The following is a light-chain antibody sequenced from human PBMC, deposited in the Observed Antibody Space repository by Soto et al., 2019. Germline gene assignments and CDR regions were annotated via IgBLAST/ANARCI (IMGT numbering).Light chain of an antibody. J-gene: IGLJ3*02. Sequence: QSVLTQPPSASGSLGQSVTISCTGTSSDVGAYNYVSWYQQHPGKAPKLMLYDVAKRPSGVPDRFSGSKSGNSASLTVSGLQAEDEADYYCSSYADSFTWVFGGGTKLTVL. CDR1: SSDVGAYNY. CDR2: DVA. V-gene: IGLV2-8*01. CDR3: SSYADSFTWV.